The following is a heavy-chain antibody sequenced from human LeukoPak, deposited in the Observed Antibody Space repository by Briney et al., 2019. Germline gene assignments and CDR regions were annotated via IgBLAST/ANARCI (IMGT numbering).Heavy chain of an antibody. CDR1: GYAFSNYG. J-gene: IGHJ4*02. CDR2: ISAYNGNT. D-gene: IGHD3-22*01. V-gene: IGHV1-18*01. Sequence: ASVKVSCKTSGYAFSNYGISWVRQAPGQGLEWMGWISAYNGNTNYAQKLQGRVTMTTDTSTSTAYMELRSLISDDTAVYCCARDARDSSAYRRYWGQGTLVTVSS. CDR3: ARDARDSSAYRRY.